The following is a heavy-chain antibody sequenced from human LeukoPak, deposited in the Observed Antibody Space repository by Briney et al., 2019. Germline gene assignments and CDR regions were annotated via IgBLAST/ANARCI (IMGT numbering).Heavy chain of an antibody. CDR3: ARDLPFDL. J-gene: IGHJ4*02. CDR1: GFIFNKYW. Sequence: GGSLRLSCAASGFIFNKYWMTWVRQAPGEAPVWVANIKQNGGEIHYLDSVKGRFTISRDDAKNSLYLQMNSLRVEDTARYFCARDLPFDLWGQGTLVTVSS. CDR2: IKQNGGEI. V-gene: IGHV3-7*03.